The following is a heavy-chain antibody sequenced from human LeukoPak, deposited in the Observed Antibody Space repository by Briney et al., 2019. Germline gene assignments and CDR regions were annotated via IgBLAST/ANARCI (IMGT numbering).Heavy chain of an antibody. D-gene: IGHD6-25*01. Sequence: GGSLRLSCAASGFTFGIYAMNWVRQAPGKGLEWVSVIIGNGAAIDYADSVKGRFTISRDNSKNTLYLQMNSLREEDTAVYYCTKEGGPMAATTERYSFDHWGQGALVTVSS. CDR2: IIGNGAAI. CDR3: TKEGGPMAATTERYSFDH. CDR1: GFTFGIYA. J-gene: IGHJ4*02. V-gene: IGHV3-23*01.